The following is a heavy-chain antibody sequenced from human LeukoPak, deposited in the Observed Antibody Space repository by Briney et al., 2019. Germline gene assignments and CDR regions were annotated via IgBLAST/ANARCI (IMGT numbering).Heavy chain of an antibody. J-gene: IGHJ4*02. CDR2: ISGSGGST. CDR1: GFTFSTYA. D-gene: IGHD3-22*01. V-gene: IGHV3-23*01. Sequence: GGSLRLSCAASGFTFSTYAMHWVRQAPGKGLEWVSAISGSGGSTYYADSVKGRFTISRDNSKNTLYLQMNSLRAEDTAVYYCAKWHHSGGYTSYYFDYWGQGTLVTVSS. CDR3: AKWHHSGGYTSYYFDY.